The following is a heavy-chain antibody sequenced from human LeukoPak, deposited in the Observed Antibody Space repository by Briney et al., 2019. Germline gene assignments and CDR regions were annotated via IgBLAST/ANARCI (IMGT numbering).Heavy chain of an antibody. D-gene: IGHD5-18*01. CDR3: ASSGYSSSRGVRGNSYGVDV. CDR1: GGTSSSYA. CDR2: IIPIFRIA. J-gene: IGHJ6*04. V-gene: IGHV1-69*04. Sequence: SVKVSCKASGGTSSSYAISWVRQAPGQGLEWMGRIIPIFRIANYAQKFQGRVTITADKSTSTAYMELSSLRSEDTAVYYCASSGYSSSRGVRGNSYGVDVWGKGTTVTVSS.